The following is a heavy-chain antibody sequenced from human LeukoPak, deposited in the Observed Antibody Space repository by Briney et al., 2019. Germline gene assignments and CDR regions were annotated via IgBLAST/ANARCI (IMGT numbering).Heavy chain of an antibody. Sequence: PSQTLSLTCSVSGAFIRGGDDYWAWIRQPPGKGLEWIGSIYHSGVTYINPSLKSRVTISLEMSNNQFSLNLNSVTAADTAVYYCAREGGIEPAPKPYWGQGTLVTVSS. CDR1: GAFIRGGDDY. CDR2: IYHSGVT. CDR3: AREGGIEPAPKPY. V-gene: IGHV4-30-4*01. D-gene: IGHD2-2*01. J-gene: IGHJ4*02.